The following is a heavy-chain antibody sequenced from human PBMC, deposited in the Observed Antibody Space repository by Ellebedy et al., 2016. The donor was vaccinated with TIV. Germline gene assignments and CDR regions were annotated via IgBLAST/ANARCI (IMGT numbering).Heavy chain of an antibody. CDR3: ARDAGYSSALNWFDP. Sequence: GESLKISCAASGFTFSSYWMHWVRQAPGKGLVWVSRINSDGSSTSYADSVKGRFTISRDNAKNTLYLQMNSLRAEDTAVYYCARDAGYSSALNWFDPWGQGTLVTVSS. D-gene: IGHD6-19*01. J-gene: IGHJ5*02. V-gene: IGHV3-74*01. CDR2: INSDGSST. CDR1: GFTFSSYW.